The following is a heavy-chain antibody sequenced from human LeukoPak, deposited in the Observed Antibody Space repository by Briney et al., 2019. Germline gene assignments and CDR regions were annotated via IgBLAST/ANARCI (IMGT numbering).Heavy chain of an antibody. D-gene: IGHD2-2*01. CDR2: FDPEDGET. CDR3: ATYQLLTLHSFDY. Sequence: GASVKVACKVSGYTLTELSMHWVRQAPGKGLEWMGGFDPEDGETIYAQKFQGRVTMTEDTSTVTAYMELSSLRSEDTAVYYCATYQLLTLHSFDYWGQGTLVTVSS. V-gene: IGHV1-24*01. J-gene: IGHJ4*02. CDR1: GYTLTELS.